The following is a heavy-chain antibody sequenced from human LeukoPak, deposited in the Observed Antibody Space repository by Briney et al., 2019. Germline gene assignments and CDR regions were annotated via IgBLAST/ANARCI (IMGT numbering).Heavy chain of an antibody. V-gene: IGHV1-46*01. CDR2: INPSGGST. J-gene: IGHJ4*02. CDR3: ARVAYDYVWGSYSHYFDY. D-gene: IGHD3-16*01. CDR1: GFTFSSYG. Sequence: GGSLRLSCAASGFTFSSYGMHWVRQAPGQGLEWMGIINPSGGSTSYAQKFQGRVTMTRDTSTSTVYMELSSLRSEDTAVYYCARVAYDYVWGSYSHYFDYWGQGTLVTVSS.